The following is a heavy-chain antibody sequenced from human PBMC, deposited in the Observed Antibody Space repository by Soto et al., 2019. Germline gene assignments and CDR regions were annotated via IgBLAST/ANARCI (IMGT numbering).Heavy chain of an antibody. J-gene: IGHJ4*02. CDR2: INPNSGGT. V-gene: IGHV1-2*04. CDR3: ARAVEQLVLPFDY. Sequence: ASVKVSCKAAGYTFTGYYMHWVRQAPGQGLEWMGWINPNSGGTNYAQKFQGWVTMTRDTSISTAYMELSRLRSDDTAVYYCARAVEQLVLPFDYWGQGTLVTVSS. CDR1: GYTFTGYY. D-gene: IGHD6-6*01.